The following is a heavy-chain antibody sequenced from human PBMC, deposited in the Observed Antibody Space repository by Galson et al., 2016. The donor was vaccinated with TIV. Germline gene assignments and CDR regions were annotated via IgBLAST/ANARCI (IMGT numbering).Heavy chain of an antibody. Sequence: SVKVSCKASGGSFSTHTFNWVRQAPGQGLEWMGGIVPLFRTTSYAQKFKGRVTFTADESSSTAYMEVSRLTSDDTAVYYCAEDRNTALDTYSYYYGMDVWGQGTTVTVSS. D-gene: IGHD5-18*01. J-gene: IGHJ6*02. CDR1: GGSFSTHT. V-gene: IGHV1-69*13. CDR2: IVPLFRTT. CDR3: AEDRNTALDTYSYYYGMDV.